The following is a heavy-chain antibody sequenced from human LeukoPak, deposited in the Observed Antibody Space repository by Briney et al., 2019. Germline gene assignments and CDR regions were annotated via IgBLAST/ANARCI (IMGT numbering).Heavy chain of an antibody. D-gene: IGHD2-15*01. Sequence: GGSLRLSCAASGFTFSNFWMHWVRQAPGKGLVWVSRVNSDGSFTNYADSVKGRFTISRDNSKSTLYLQMNSLRAEDTAVYYCAKDHLYCSGGSCYGDYWGQGTLVTVSS. CDR1: GFTFSNFW. CDR2: VNSDGSFT. CDR3: AKDHLYCSGGSCYGDY. J-gene: IGHJ4*02. V-gene: IGHV3-74*01.